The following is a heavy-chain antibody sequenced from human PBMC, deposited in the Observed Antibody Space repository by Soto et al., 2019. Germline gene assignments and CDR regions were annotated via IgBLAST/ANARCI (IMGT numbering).Heavy chain of an antibody. D-gene: IGHD4-17*01. J-gene: IGHJ6*02. CDR1: AYSLSSGYY. Sequence: SVTQSLTCSVSAYSLSSGYYWGWIHPTPWKGLEWIGSIYHSGSAYYNPSLKSRVTISVDTSKNQFSLKLSSVTAADTAVYYCARDEIWLIYGLRASDYYYYCVDGWGQGTKVTV. CDR2: IYHSGSA. V-gene: IGHV4-38-2*02. CDR3: ARDEIWLIYGLRASDYYYYCVDG.